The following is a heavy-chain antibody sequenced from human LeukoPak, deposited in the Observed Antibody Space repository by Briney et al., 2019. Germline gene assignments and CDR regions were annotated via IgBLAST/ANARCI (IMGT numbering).Heavy chain of an antibody. CDR2: FDPEDGET. CDR3: ATDPPYYYGSGSS. D-gene: IGHD3-10*01. Sequence: GASVKVSCKVSGYTLTELSMHWVRQAPGKGLEWMGGFDPEDGETIHAQKFQGRVTMTEDTSTDTAYMELSSLRSEDTAVNYCATDPPYYYGSGSSWGQGTLVTVSS. J-gene: IGHJ5*02. CDR1: GYTLTELS. V-gene: IGHV1-24*01.